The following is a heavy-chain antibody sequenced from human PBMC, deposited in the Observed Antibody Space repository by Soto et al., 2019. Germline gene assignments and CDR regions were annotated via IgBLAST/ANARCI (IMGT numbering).Heavy chain of an antibody. CDR3: ARDRYCGGDCDYFDY. CDR1: GGSISSGGYS. J-gene: IGHJ4*02. Sequence: TLSLTCAVSGGSISSGGYSWSWIRQPPGKGLEWIGYIYHSGSTYYNPSLKSRVTISVDRSKNQFSLKLSSVTAADTAVYYCARDRYCGGDCDYFDYWGQGTLVTVSS. CDR2: IYHSGST. D-gene: IGHD2-21*02. V-gene: IGHV4-30-2*01.